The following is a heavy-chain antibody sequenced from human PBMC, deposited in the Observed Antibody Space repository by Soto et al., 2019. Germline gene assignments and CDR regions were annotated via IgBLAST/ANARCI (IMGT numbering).Heavy chain of an antibody. CDR2: ISAYNGNT. D-gene: IGHD4-17*01. CDR3: AREVYGDSRGAFDI. Sequence: QVQLVQSGAEVKKPGASVKVSCKASDYTFTSYDISWVRQAPGQGLEWMGCISAYNGNTNYAQKLQGRVTMTTDTSTSTAYMELRSVRSDDTDVYYCAREVYGDSRGAFDIWGQGTMVTVSS. J-gene: IGHJ3*02. CDR1: DYTFTSYD. V-gene: IGHV1-18*01.